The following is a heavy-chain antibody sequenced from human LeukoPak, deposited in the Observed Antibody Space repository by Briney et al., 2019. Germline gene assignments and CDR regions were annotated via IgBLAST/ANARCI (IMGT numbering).Heavy chain of an antibody. CDR1: GGTFSSYA. Sequence: GASVKVSCKASGGTFSSYAISWVRQAPGQGLEWMGRIIPILGIANYAQKFQGRVTITADKSTSTAYTELSSLRSEDTAVYYCARDEVDHYFDYWGQGTLVTVSS. D-gene: IGHD2-15*01. CDR3: ARDEVDHYFDY. V-gene: IGHV1-69*04. J-gene: IGHJ4*02. CDR2: IIPILGIA.